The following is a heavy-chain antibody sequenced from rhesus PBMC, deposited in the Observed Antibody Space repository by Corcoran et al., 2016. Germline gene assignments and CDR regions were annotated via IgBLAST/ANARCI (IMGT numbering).Heavy chain of an antibody. Sequence: QVQLQESGPGVVKPSETLSLTCAVSGGSISGYYLWSWIRQPPGKGLELIGYIYCGRGSTSYNPSLKSRVIISIVTSKNQFSLKLSSVTAAATAVYYCARETGVLTALFDYWGQGVLVTVSS. J-gene: IGHJ4*01. CDR3: ARETGVLTALFDY. D-gene: IGHD2-15*01. CDR2: IYCGRGST. CDR1: GGSISGYYL. V-gene: IGHV4S7*01.